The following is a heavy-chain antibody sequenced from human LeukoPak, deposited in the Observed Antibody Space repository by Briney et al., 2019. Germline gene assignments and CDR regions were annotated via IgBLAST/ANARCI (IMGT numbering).Heavy chain of an antibody. CDR3: ARDAVGATPVDAFDI. Sequence: AGGSLRLSCAASGFTFSSYGMHWVRQAPGKGLEWVAVIWYDGSNKYYADSVKGRFTISRDNSKNTLYLQMNSLRAEDTAVYYCARDAVGATPVDAFDIWGQGTMVTVSS. CDR1: GFTFSSYG. CDR2: IWYDGSNK. J-gene: IGHJ3*02. V-gene: IGHV3-33*01. D-gene: IGHD1-26*01.